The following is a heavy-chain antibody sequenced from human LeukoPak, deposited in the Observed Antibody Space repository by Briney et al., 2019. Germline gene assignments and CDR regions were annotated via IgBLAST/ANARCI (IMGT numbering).Heavy chain of an antibody. CDR1: GGTFSSYA. V-gene: IGHV1-69*06. J-gene: IGHJ4*02. CDR2: SIPIFGTA. CDR3: ARDNYDILTGYYTPNDY. Sequence: GASVKVSCKASGGTFSSYAISWVRQAPGQGLEWIGGSIPIFGTANYAQKFQGRVTITADKSTSTAYMELSSLRSEDTAVYYCARDNYDILTGYYTPNDYWGQGTLVTVSS. D-gene: IGHD3-9*01.